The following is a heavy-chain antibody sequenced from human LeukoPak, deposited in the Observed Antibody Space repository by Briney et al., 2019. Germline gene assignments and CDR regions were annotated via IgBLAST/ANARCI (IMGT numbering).Heavy chain of an antibody. CDR3: VREDIVVVTTLDH. V-gene: IGHV3-74*01. Sequence: GGSLRLSCAASGFSFSRFWMHWVRQAPGKGLVLISRITSDGSNRDYADSVKGRFTISRDNAKNTLYLQMNSLRTEDTAVYFCVREDIVVVTTLDHWGQGSLVTVSS. D-gene: IGHD2-21*02. J-gene: IGHJ4*02. CDR2: ITSDGSNR. CDR1: GFSFSRFW.